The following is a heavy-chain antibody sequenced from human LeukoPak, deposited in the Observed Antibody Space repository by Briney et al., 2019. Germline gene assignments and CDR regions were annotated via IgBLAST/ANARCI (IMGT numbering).Heavy chain of an antibody. CDR2: INHSGST. V-gene: IGHV4-34*01. D-gene: IGHD5-18*01. CDR3: ARVGYSYVINDWSRTGLGAYPTKYYYHMDV. CDR1: GGSFSGYY. Sequence: SETLSLTCAVYGGSFSGYYWSWIRQPPGKGLEWIGEINHSGSTNYKPSLKSRVTISGDTSKNQFSLKLSSVTAADTAVYFCARVGYSYVINDWSRTGLGAYPTKYYYHMDVWGKGTTVTVSS. J-gene: IGHJ6*03.